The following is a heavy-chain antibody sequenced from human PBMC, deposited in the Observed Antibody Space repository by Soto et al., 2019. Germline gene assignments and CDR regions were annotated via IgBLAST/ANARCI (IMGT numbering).Heavy chain of an antibody. CDR3: ARTDYSSSWYDDY. Sequence: SLTCTVSGGSISSYYWSWIRQPPGKGLEWIGYIYYSGSTNYNPSLKSRVTISVDTSKNQFSLKLSSVTAADTAVYYCARTDYSSSWYDDYWGQGTLVTVSS. CDR2: IYYSGST. D-gene: IGHD6-13*01. CDR1: GGSISSYY. V-gene: IGHV4-59*01. J-gene: IGHJ4*02.